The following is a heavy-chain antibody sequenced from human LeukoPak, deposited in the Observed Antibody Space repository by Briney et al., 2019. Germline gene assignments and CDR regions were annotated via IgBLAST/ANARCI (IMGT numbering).Heavy chain of an antibody. D-gene: IGHD5-12*01. V-gene: IGHV4-34*01. CDR3: AREVGWLHRPLAYWYFDL. CDR1: GGSFSGYY. J-gene: IGHJ2*01. CDR2: INHSGST. Sequence: SETLSLTCAVYGGSFSGYYWSWIRQPPGKGLEWIGEINHSGSTNYNPSLKSRVTISVDTSKNQFSLKLSSVTAADTAVYYCAREVGWLHRPLAYWYFDLWGRGTLVTVSS.